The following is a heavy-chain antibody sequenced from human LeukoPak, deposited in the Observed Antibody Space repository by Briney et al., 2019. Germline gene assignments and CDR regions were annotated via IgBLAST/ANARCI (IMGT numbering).Heavy chain of an antibody. CDR1: GGSISSYY. Sequence: PSETLSLTCTVSGGSISSYYWSWIRQPPGKGLEWIGYIYYSGSTYYNPSLKSRVTISVDTSKNQFSLKLSSVTAADTAVYYCARGATTTDYWGQGTLVTVSS. CDR3: ARGATTTDY. D-gene: IGHD1-26*01. V-gene: IGHV4-59*12. J-gene: IGHJ4*02. CDR2: IYYSGST.